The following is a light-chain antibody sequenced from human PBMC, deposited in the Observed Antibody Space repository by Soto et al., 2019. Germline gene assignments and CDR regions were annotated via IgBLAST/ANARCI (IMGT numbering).Light chain of an antibody. CDR3: HQYNSYTWT. CDR2: DAS. Sequence: IQMTQSPSTLSASVGDRVTITCRASQSVSDWLAWYQQKPGKAPKLLIYDASRLESAVPSRFSGSGSQTEFTLTISSLHPDDFATYYCHQYNSYTWTFGQGTKVDLK. CDR1: QSVSDW. J-gene: IGKJ1*01. V-gene: IGKV1-5*01.